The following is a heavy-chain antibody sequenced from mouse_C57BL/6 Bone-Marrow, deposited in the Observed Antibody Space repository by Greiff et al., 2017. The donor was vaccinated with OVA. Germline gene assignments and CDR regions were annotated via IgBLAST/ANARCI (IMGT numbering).Heavy chain of an antibody. J-gene: IGHJ3*01. CDR2: IDPENGDT. CDR1: GFNIKDDY. D-gene: IGHD3-2*02. V-gene: IGHV14-4*01. CDR3: TLVSSGYVGFAY. Sequence: VQLQQSGAELVRPGASVKLSCTASGFNIKDDYMHWVKQRPEQGLEWIGWIDPENGDTEYASKFQGKATITADTSSNTAYLQLSSLTSEDTAVYYCTLVSSGYVGFAYWGQGTLVTVSA.